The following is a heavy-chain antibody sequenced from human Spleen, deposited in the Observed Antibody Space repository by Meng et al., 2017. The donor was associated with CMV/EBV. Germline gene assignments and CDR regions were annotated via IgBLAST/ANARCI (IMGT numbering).Heavy chain of an antibody. D-gene: IGHD1-26*01. J-gene: IGHJ6*02. CDR2: ISGSAGSS. CDR1: GFTFSSYA. Sequence: GESLKISCAASGFTFSSYAMSWVRQAPGKGLEWVSAISGSAGSSYYGDSVEGRFTISRDNSKNTLYLQMNSLRVEDTAVYYCAKVIEGPTLLSYFYYGMGVWGQGTTVTVSS. CDR3: AKVIEGPTLLSYFYYGMGV. V-gene: IGHV3-23*01.